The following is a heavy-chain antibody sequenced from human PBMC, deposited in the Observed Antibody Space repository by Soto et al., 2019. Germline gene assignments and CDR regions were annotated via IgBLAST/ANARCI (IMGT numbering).Heavy chain of an antibody. CDR2: ISYDGSNK. CDR1: GFTFSSYA. J-gene: IGHJ5*02. CDR3: ARDLLDWFDP. V-gene: IGHV3-30-3*01. Sequence: QVQLVESGGGVVQPGRSLRLSCAASGFTFSSYAMHWVRQAPGKGLEWVAVISYDGSNKYYADSVKGRFTISRDNSKNTLYLQMHSLRAEDTAVYYCARDLLDWFDPWGQGTLVTVSS.